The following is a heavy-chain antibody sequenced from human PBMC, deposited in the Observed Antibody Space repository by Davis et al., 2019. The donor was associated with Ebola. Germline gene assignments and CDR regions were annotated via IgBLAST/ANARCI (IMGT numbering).Heavy chain of an antibody. CDR1: GFTFSGSA. CDR3: TLPPVGGCPDY. J-gene: IGHJ4*02. D-gene: IGHD6-19*01. Sequence: PGGSLRLSCAASGFTFSGSAMHWVRQASGKGLEWVGRIRSKANSYATAYAASVKGRFTISRDDSKNTAYLQMNSLKTEDTAVYYCTLPPVGGCPDYWGQGTLVTVSS. CDR2: IRSKANSYAT. V-gene: IGHV3-73*01.